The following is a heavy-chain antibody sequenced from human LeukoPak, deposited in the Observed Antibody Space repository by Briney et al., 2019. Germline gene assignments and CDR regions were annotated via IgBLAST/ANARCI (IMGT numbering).Heavy chain of an antibody. J-gene: IGHJ6*03. V-gene: IGHV3-48*01. CDR1: GFTFSTYG. CDR3: AREERYCSSTSCYKANYYYYYYMDV. D-gene: IGHD2-2*01. Sequence: PGGSLRLSCAASGFTFSTYGMNWVRQAPGKGLEWVSYISSSSSTIYYADSVKGRFTISRDNAKNSLYLQMNSLRAEDTAVYYCAREERYCSSTSCYKANYYYYYYMDVWGKGTTVTVSS. CDR2: ISSSSSTI.